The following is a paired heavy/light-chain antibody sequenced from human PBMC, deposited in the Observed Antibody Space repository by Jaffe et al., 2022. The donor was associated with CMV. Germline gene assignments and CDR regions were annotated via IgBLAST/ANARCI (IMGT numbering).Heavy chain of an antibody. CDR3: AKSGTRSEALDFYYFDY. CDR2: ISGSGDRT. Sequence: EVQLLESGGGLVQPGGSLRLSCAASGFTFKNYAMTWVRQAPGKGLEWVSSISGSGDRTYYADSVKGRFTISRDESKNTMYLQVNSLRAEDTALYYCAKSGTRSEALDFYYFDYWGQGTLVTVSA. D-gene: IGHD1-26*01. V-gene: IGHV3-23*01. J-gene: IGHJ4*02. CDR1: GFTFKNYA.
Light chain of an antibody. J-gene: IGLJ1*01. CDR2: YNS. CDR1: SSNIGAPFD. V-gene: IGLV1-40*01. Sequence: QSVLTQPPSVSGAPGQRVTISCTGSSSNIGAPFDVHWYQRLPGTPPKLLIYYNSRRPSGVPDRFSGSKSGTSASLAITGLQAEDEADYYCQSYDSSLSGSVFGTGTKVTVL. CDR3: QSYDSSLSGSV.